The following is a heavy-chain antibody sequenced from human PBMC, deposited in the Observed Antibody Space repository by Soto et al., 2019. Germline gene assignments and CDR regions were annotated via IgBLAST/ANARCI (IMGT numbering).Heavy chain of an antibody. CDR3: ARTYYDFWSGYWRWFDP. J-gene: IGHJ5*02. V-gene: IGHV4-59*01. CDR1: GGSISSYY. Sequence: PSETLCLTCTVSGGSISSYYWSWIRQPPGKGLEWIGYIYYNGSTNYNPSLKSRVTISVDTSKNQFSLKLSSVTAADTAVYYCARTYYDFWSGYWRWFDPWGQGTLVTVSS. CDR2: IYYNGST. D-gene: IGHD3-3*01.